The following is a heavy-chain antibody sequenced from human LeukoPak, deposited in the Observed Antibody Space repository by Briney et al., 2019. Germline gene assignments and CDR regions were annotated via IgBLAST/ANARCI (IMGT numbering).Heavy chain of an antibody. CDR2: IKQDGSEK. V-gene: IGHV3-7*01. CDR1: GFTFSSYW. J-gene: IGHJ4*02. CDR3: ARDGSRFDY. Sequence: PGGSLRLSCAASGFTFSSYWMNWVRQAPGKGLEWVANIKQDGSEKYYVDSVQGRFTISRDNAKSSLYLQMNSLRAEDTAVYYCARDGSRFDYWGQGTLVTVSS. D-gene: IGHD6-13*01.